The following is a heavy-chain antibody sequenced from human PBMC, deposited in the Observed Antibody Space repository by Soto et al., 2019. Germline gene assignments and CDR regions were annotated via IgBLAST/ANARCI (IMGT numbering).Heavy chain of an antibody. Sequence: GESLKISCKGSGYSFTSYWIGWVRQMPGKGLEWMGIIYPGDSDTRYSPSFQGQVTISADKSISTAYLQGSSLKASDTAMYYCATSSRITGIASLYYYMDVWGKGTTVTVSS. CDR1: GYSFTSYW. J-gene: IGHJ6*03. CDR3: ATSSRITGIASLYYYMDV. D-gene: IGHD6-13*01. V-gene: IGHV5-51*01. CDR2: IYPGDSDT.